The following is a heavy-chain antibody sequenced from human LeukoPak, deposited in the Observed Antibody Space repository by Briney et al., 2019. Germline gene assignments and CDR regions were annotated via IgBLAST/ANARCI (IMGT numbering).Heavy chain of an antibody. CDR1: GDTFTPSD. CDR3: ARARTYSGYVVY. D-gene: IGHD1-26*01. V-gene: IGHV1-18*01. J-gene: IGHJ4*02. Sequence: GASVKVSCKTSGDTFTPSDITWVRQAPGQGLEWMGWISTYNGNTNYAQNLQGRVTMTTDTSTSTAYMELRSLRSDDTAVFFCARARTYSGYVVYWGQGTLVTVSS. CDR2: ISTYNGNT.